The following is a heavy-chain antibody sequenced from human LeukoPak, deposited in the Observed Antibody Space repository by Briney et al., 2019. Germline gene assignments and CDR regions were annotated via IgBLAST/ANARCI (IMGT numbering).Heavy chain of an antibody. CDR2: IKEDGSEK. V-gene: IGHV3-7*03. Sequence: GGSLRLSCAVSGFTFSSYSMSWVRQAPGKGLEWVANIKEDGSEKYYVDSVKGRFTISRDNAKNSLYLQMNSLRAEDTAVYYCANTGNSRGAYWGQGTLVTVSS. J-gene: IGHJ4*02. CDR3: ANTGNSRGAY. CDR1: GFTFSSYS. D-gene: IGHD2/OR15-2a*01.